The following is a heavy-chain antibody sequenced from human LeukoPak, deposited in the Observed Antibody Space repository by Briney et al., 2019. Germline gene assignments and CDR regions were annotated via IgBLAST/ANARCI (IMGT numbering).Heavy chain of an antibody. CDR3: ARVRRITMVRGVPNYYYYMDV. D-gene: IGHD3-10*01. J-gene: IGHJ6*03. CDR1: GYSISSGYY. CDR2: IYHSGST. Sequence: PSETLSLTCTVSGYSISSGYYWGWIRQPPGKGLEWIGSIYHSGSTYYNPSLKSRVTISVDTSKNQFSLKLSSVTAADTAVYYCARVRRITMVRGVPNYYYYMDVWGKGTTVTVSS. V-gene: IGHV4-38-2*02.